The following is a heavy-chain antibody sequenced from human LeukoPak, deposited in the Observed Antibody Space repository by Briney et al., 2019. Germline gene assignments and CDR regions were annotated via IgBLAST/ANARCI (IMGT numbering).Heavy chain of an antibody. CDR2: IYYSGST. CDR3: ATRFLGYCSGGSCYSFGLPGAFGI. J-gene: IGHJ3*02. V-gene: IGHV4-39*01. Sequence: SETLSLTCTVSGGSISSSSYYWGWIRQPPGKGLEWIGSIYYSGSTYYNPSLKSRVTISVDTSKNQFSLKLRSVTAADTAVYYCATRFLGYCSGGSCYSFGLPGAFGIWGQGTMVTVSS. CDR1: GGSISSSSYY. D-gene: IGHD2-15*01.